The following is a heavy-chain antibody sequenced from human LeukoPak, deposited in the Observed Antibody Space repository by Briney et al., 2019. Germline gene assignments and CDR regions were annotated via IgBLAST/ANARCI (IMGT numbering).Heavy chain of an antibody. CDR1: GGSISSYY. Sequence: PSETLSLTCTVSGGSISSYYWSWIRQPPGKGLEWIGYIYYSGSTNYNPSLQSRVTISVDTSKNQFSLKLSSVTAADTAVYYCARYSGSYHFDYWGQGTLVTVSS. CDR2: IYYSGST. J-gene: IGHJ4*02. D-gene: IGHD1-26*01. CDR3: ARYSGSYHFDY. V-gene: IGHV4-59*01.